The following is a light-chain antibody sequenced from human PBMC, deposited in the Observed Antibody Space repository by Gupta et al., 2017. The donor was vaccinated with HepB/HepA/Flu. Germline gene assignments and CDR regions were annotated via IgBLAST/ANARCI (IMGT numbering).Light chain of an antibody. Sequence: DIQLTQSPSTLSASLGHSVTITCPGSQSISDWVAWYQQKPGKAPSLLIYGASTLESGVPARFSGSGSGTEFTLTISSLEPDDFATYYCQEDSGSPWTFGQGTKVEIK. CDR2: GAS. V-gene: IGKV1-5*03. J-gene: IGKJ1*01. CDR3: QEDSGSPWT. CDR1: QSISDW.